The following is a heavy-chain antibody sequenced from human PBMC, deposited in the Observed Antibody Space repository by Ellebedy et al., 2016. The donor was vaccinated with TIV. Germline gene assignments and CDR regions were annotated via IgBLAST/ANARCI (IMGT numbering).Heavy chain of an antibody. CDR3: AGGTWQLGLGH. J-gene: IGHJ4*02. Sequence: SQTLSLTXAIAGDSVSSNSAAWNWIGQSPSRGLEWLGRTYYRSKWNYDYALSVRGRITINPDTSKNHFSLQLNSVTPEDTAVYYCAGGTWQLGLGHWGQGTRVTVSS. V-gene: IGHV6-1*01. CDR1: GDSVSSNSAA. D-gene: IGHD1-1*01. CDR2: TYYRSKWNY.